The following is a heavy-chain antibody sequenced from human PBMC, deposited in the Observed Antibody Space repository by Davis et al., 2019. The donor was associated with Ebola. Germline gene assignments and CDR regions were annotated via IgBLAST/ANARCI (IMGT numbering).Heavy chain of an antibody. CDR1: GGSVSGYY. J-gene: IGHJ6*03. V-gene: IGHV4-59*02. Sequence: SETLSLTCTVSGGSVSGYYWSWIRQPPGKGLEWIGYIHYSGSTHYNPSLESRVSISLDTSKNHLSLKLNSVTAADTAFYYCARGGSSWFWEYYMDVWGKGTTVTVSS. D-gene: IGHD3-10*01. CDR3: ARGGSSWFWEYYMDV. CDR2: IHYSGST.